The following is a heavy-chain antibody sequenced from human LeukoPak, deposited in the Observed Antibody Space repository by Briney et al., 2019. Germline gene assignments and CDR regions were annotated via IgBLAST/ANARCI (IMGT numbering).Heavy chain of an antibody. CDR1: GYRFTNYW. Sequence: GESLKISCKVSGYRFTNYWIGWVRQMPGKGLEWMGIIYPGNSNTIYSPSFQGQVTISVDRSISTAYLHWSSLKASDTAMYYCARLNDFDSSGYYPPDYWGQGTLVTVSS. D-gene: IGHD3-22*01. J-gene: IGHJ4*02. CDR2: IYPGNSNT. V-gene: IGHV5-51*01. CDR3: ARLNDFDSSGYYPPDY.